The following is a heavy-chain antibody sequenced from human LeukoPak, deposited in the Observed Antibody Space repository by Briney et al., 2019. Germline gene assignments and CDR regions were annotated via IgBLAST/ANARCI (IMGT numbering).Heavy chain of an antibody. J-gene: IGHJ5*02. CDR1: GYTFTSYD. Sequence: GASVTVSCKASGYTFTSYDIDWVRQATGQGLEWMGWMNPNSGNTGYAQKFQGRVTMTRNTSISTAYMELSSLRSEDTAVYYCARRRITMVRGVQKRNWFDPWGQGTLVTVSS. D-gene: IGHD3-10*01. CDR3: ARRRITMVRGVQKRNWFDP. CDR2: MNPNSGNT. V-gene: IGHV1-8*01.